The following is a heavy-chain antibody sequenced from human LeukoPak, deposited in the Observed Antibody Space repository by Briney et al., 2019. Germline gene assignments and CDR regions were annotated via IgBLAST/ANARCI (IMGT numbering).Heavy chain of an antibody. CDR1: GGSFSGYY. CDR3: ASDPGICSSCGWFDP. CDR2: INHSGST. V-gene: IGHV4-34*01. D-gene: IGHD6-13*01. J-gene: IGHJ5*02. Sequence: MASETLSLTCAAYGGSFSGYYWSWIRQPPGKGLEWIGEINHSGSTNYNPSLKSRVTISVDTSKNQFSLKLSSVTAADTAVYYCASDPGICSSCGWFDPWGQGTLVTVSS.